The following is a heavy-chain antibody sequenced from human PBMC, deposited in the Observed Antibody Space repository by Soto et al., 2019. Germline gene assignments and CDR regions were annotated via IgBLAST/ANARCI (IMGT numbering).Heavy chain of an antibody. Sequence: HVQLVHSGAEVKKPGSSVKVACKASGGTFSSYAISWLRQAPGHGLEWMGGIIPIFGTANYAQMFQVRVTITADESTSTAYMELSSLRSEDTAVYYCARDKDYGDLHWYFEHWGRGTLVTVSS. CDR3: ARDKDYGDLHWYFEH. D-gene: IGHD4-17*01. J-gene: IGHJ2*01. CDR2: IIPIFGTA. CDR1: GGTFSSYA. V-gene: IGHV1-69*01.